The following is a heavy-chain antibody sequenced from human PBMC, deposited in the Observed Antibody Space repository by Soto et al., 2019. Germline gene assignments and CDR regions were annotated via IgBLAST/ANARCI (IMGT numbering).Heavy chain of an antibody. CDR2: FDVTDGET. D-gene: IGHD1-7*01. CDR3: ATGFLKLYGMDV. J-gene: IGHJ6*02. Sequence: ASVKVSCKVSGPRLKEISMQWVRQGPGRGLEWMGGFDVTDGETTYAQKFQGRVTMTEDTSTDTAYMELSSLRSEDTAVYYCATGFLKLYGMDVWGQGTTVTVSS. V-gene: IGHV1-24*01. CDR1: GPRLKEIS.